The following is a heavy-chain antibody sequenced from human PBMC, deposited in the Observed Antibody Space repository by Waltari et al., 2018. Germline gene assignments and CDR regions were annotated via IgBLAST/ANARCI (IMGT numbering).Heavy chain of an antibody. CDR2: IYTSGST. Sequence: QVQLQESGPGLVKPSETLSPTCTFSGGSISRYYWSWLRQPAGKGLEWIGRIYTSGSTNYNPSLKSRVTMSVDTSKNQFSLKLSSVTAADTAVYYCARGYVWGSYRYTGWFDPWGQGTLVTVSS. V-gene: IGHV4-4*07. D-gene: IGHD3-16*02. J-gene: IGHJ5*02. CDR1: GGSISRYY. CDR3: ARGYVWGSYRYTGWFDP.